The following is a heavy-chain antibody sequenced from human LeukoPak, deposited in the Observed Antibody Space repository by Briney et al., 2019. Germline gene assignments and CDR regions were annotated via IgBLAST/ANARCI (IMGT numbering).Heavy chain of an antibody. Sequence: SETLSLTCTVSGGSINSGSYYWGWIRQPPGKGLEFIGSVYYSGSAYYNPSLKSRVTISVDTSKNQFSLKLSSVTATDTAVYYCARVGRGGMATPTFDSWGQGTLVTVSS. J-gene: IGHJ4*02. D-gene: IGHD5-24*01. CDR3: ARVGRGGMATPTFDS. CDR1: GGSINSGSYY. CDR2: VYYSGSA. V-gene: IGHV4-39*01.